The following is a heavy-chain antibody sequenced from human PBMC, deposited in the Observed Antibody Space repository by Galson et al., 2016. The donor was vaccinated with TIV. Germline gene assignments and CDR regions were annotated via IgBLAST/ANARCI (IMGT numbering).Heavy chain of an antibody. D-gene: IGHD5-18*01. Sequence: SLRLSCAGFGFPFIHYSVNWVRQAPGKGLEWVASVSSSGRFLYYADSVKGRFTISKDNAKNSLNLQMNSLRVEDTAVYYCARVKGDGKYSYGAFEFWGQGTQVTVSS. J-gene: IGHJ4*02. V-gene: IGHV3-21*01. CDR2: VSSSGRFL. CDR3: ARVKGDGKYSYGAFEF. CDR1: GFPFIHYS.